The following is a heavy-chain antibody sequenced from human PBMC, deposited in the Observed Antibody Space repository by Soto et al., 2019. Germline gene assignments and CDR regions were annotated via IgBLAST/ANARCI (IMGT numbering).Heavy chain of an antibody. CDR3: ARGQRITIFGVVPLGHYGMDV. D-gene: IGHD3-3*01. CDR2: IIPIFGTA. V-gene: IGHV1-69*13. CDR1: GGTFSSYA. Sequence: SVKVSCKASGGTFSSYAISWVRQAPGQGLEWMGGIIPIFGTANYAQKFQGRVTITADESTSTAYMELSSLRSEDTAVYYCARGQRITIFGVVPLGHYGMDVWGQGTTVTV. J-gene: IGHJ6*02.